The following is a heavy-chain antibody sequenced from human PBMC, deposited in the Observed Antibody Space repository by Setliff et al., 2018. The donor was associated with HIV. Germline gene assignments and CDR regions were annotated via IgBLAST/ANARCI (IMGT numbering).Heavy chain of an antibody. V-gene: IGHV4-39*07. D-gene: IGHD3-16*01. J-gene: IGHJ5*01. CDR2: IYYDGRT. CDR3: ARGGAVSADFDS. CDR1: GGSIRTGAYY. Sequence: SETLSLTCTVSGGSIRTGAYYWGWIRQPPGKGLEWIGSIYYDGRTFYKPSLKSRLTISVDTSKNQLSLSLNSVTAADTAVYFCARGGAVSADFDSWGQGTLVTVSS.